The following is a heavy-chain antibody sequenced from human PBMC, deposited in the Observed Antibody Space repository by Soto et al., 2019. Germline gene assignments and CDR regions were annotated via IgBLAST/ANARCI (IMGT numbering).Heavy chain of an antibody. Sequence: KPXETLCLTCTVSGGSMDSGHYYWSWIRQPPGKGLEWIGYVYYSGTTNYNPFLKSRVTLSLDKSKNQFSLKMNSVTAADTAVYYGARDVIAPPSYFDPWRQGTLVTVSS. D-gene: IGHD1-26*01. CDR2: VYYSGTT. CDR1: GGSMDSGHYY. J-gene: IGHJ5*02. CDR3: ARDVIAPPSYFDP. V-gene: IGHV4-61*01.